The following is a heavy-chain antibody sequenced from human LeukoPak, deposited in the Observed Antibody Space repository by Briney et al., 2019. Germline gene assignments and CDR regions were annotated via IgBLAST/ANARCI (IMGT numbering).Heavy chain of an antibody. V-gene: IGHV1-2*02. J-gene: IGHJ4*02. CDR1: GYTFTDYY. Sequence: ASVNVSCKASGYTFTDYYMHWVRQAPGQGLEWMGWINPNSGGTNYAQKFQGRVTMTRDTSISTAYMELSRLRSDDTAIYYCARVLGLASSYYFDYWGQGSLVTVSS. D-gene: IGHD3-16*01. CDR3: ARVLGLASSYYFDY. CDR2: INPNSGGT.